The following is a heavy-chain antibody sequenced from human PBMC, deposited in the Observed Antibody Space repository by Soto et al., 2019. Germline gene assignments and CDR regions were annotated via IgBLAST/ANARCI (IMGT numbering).Heavy chain of an antibody. CDR3: ASRSQQLGKRGYYYGLDV. V-gene: IGHV4-34*01. CDR2: INHSGST. J-gene: IGHJ6*02. D-gene: IGHD6-6*01. Sequence: SETLSLTCAVYGGSFSGYYWSWIRQPPGKGLEWIGEINHSGSTNYNPSLKSRVTISVDTSKNQFSLKLSFVTAADTAVYYCASRSQQLGKRGYYYGLDVWGQGTTVTVSS. CDR1: GGSFSGYY.